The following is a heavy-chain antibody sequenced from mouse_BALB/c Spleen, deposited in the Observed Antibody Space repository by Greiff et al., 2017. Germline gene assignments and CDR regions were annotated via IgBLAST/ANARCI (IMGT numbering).Heavy chain of an antibody. CDR1: GYSITSDYA. V-gene: IGHV3-2*02. CDR3: ARDGSSPYYFDY. D-gene: IGHD1-1*01. Sequence: EVKLMESGPGLVKPSQSLSLTCTVTGYSITSDYAWNWIRQFPGNKLEWMGYISYSGSTSYNPSLKSRISITRDTSKNQFFLQLNSVTTEDTATYYCARDGSSPYYFDYWGQGTTLTVSS. J-gene: IGHJ2*01. CDR2: ISYSGST.